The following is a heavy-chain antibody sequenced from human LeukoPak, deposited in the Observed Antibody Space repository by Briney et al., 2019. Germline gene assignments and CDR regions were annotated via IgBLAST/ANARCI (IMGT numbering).Heavy chain of an antibody. CDR3: ARKLTQVGCFDP. Sequence: SQTLSLTCAISGDSVSSNSVTWNWIRQSPSRGLEWLGRTYYRSTWYNDYAVSVRGRITVNPDTSKNQFSLHLNSVTPEDTAVYYCARKLTQVGCFDPLGQGILVTVSS. D-gene: IGHD1-1*01. CDR2: TYYRSTWYN. J-gene: IGHJ5*02. CDR1: GDSVSSNSVT. V-gene: IGHV6-1*01.